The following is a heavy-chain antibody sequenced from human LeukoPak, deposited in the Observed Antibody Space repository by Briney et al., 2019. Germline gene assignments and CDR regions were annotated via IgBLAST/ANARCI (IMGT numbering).Heavy chain of an antibody. V-gene: IGHV4-4*07. J-gene: IGHJ3*02. Sequence: PSETLSLTCTVSGCSISSYYWSWIRQPAGKGLEWIGRIYTSGSTNYNPSLKSRVTMSVDTSKNQFSLKLSSVTAADTAVYYCARDRGYSYGWFSPDAFDIWGQGTMVTVSS. CDR2: IYTSGST. CDR1: GCSISSYY. D-gene: IGHD5-18*01. CDR3: ARDRGYSYGWFSPDAFDI.